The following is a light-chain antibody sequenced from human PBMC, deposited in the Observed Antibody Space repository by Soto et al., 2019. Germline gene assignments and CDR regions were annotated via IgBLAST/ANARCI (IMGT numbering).Light chain of an antibody. CDR2: DAS. Sequence: DIQMTQSPSTLSASVGDRVTITCRASQSISHWLAWYQQKPGKAPKLLIYDASSLESGVPSRFSGSGSGTEFTLTISSLHPDDFATYFCQQYNSYSPLTFGGGTKVDIK. V-gene: IGKV1-5*01. J-gene: IGKJ4*01. CDR1: QSISHW. CDR3: QQYNSYSPLT.